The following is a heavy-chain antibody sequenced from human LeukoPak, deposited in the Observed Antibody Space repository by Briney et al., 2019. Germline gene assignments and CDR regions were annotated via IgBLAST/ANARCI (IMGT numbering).Heavy chain of an antibody. D-gene: IGHD4-17*01. V-gene: IGHV3-9*01. CDR3: AKEGQYYGDYRGNFVY. Sequence: GXGLEGVSGXSWNSGSIGYADSVKGRFTISRDNAKNSLYLQMNSLRAEDTALYYCAKEGQYYGDYRGNFVYWGQGTLVTVSS. J-gene: IGHJ4*02. CDR2: XSWNSGSI.